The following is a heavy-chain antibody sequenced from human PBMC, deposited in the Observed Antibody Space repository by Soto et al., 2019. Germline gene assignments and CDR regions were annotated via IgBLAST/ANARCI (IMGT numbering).Heavy chain of an antibody. Sequence: EVQVVESGGGLVQPGGSLRLSCAASGFTFSLYNMNWARQAPGKGLAWVAYVSSSSSIIYYTDSVKGRFTISRDDAKNALCWQMNGLGAEDTGVYFCGRDQKASWYRRYFASWGLGTLVTVSS. J-gene: IGHJ4*02. V-gene: IGHV3-48*01. CDR2: VSSSSSII. CDR1: GFTFSLYN. D-gene: IGHD6-13*01. CDR3: GRDQKASWYRRYFAS.